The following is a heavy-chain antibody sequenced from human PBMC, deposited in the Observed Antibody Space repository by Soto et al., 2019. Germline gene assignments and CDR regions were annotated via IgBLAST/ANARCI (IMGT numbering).Heavy chain of an antibody. V-gene: IGHV3-33*01. Sequence: QVQLVESGGGVVQPGRSLRLSCAASGFTFSSYGMHWVRQAPGKGLEWVAVIWYDGSNKYYADSVKGGFTISRDNSKNPLYLQMNSLRADDTAVYYCARTSRGYYYMDVWGKGTPVTVSS. J-gene: IGHJ6*03. D-gene: IGHD3-10*01. CDR2: IWYDGSNK. CDR3: ARTSRGYYYMDV. CDR1: GFTFSSYG.